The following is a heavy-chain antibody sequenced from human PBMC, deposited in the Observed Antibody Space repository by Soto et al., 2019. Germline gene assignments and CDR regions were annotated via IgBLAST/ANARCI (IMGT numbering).Heavy chain of an antibody. D-gene: IGHD3-22*01. J-gene: IGHJ5*02. Sequence: SETLSLTCTVSGDSISSSNYYWGWIRQPPGKGLEWIANIYYSGITYCNPSLKSRVAISVDTSKNQFSLKLSSVSAADTAIYYCARSNSGYYKWFDPWGQGTLVTVS. V-gene: IGHV4-39*01. CDR2: IYYSGIT. CDR1: GDSISSSNYY. CDR3: ARSNSGYYKWFDP.